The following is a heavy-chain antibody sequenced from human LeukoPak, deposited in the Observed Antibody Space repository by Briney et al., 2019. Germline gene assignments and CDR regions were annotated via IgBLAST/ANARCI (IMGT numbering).Heavy chain of an antibody. Sequence: PSETLSLTCAVSGGSISSYYWNWIRQPPGRGLEWIGYMYYSGSPNYNPSLKSRVTISVDTPKNQFSLRLSSVTAADTAVYYCARAKGYTYGRDFYFYYGMDVWGQGTTVTVSS. J-gene: IGHJ6*02. CDR3: ARAKGYTYGRDFYFYYGMDV. CDR2: MYYSGSP. V-gene: IGHV4-59*01. D-gene: IGHD5-18*01. CDR1: GGSISSYY.